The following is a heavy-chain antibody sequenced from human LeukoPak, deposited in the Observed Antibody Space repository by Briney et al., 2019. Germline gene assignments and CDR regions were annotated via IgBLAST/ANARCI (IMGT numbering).Heavy chain of an antibody. J-gene: IGHJ6*03. CDR2: MNTNNSNT. D-gene: IGHD4-17*01. CDR1: GYSFTSYD. V-gene: IGHV1-8*01. Sequence: GASGKLCCKGAGYSFTSYDFNMGRLATGQGHGLMGCMNTNNSNTGYAQKFQGRVTMTRNTSISTAYMELSSLRSEDTAVYYCAREGAPTGSYYYYYYYMNVWGKGTTVTVSS. CDR3: AREGAPTGSYYYYYYYMNV.